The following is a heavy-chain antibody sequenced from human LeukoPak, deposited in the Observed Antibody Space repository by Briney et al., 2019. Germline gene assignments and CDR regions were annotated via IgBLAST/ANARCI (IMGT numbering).Heavy chain of an antibody. J-gene: IGHJ6*04. Sequence: GGSLRLSCGVSGFTFSSYGMSWVRQAPGKGLEWVSTISGSGDSTYYGDSVKGRFTISRDNSKNTLYLQMNSLRAEDTAVYYCAELGITMIGGVWGKGTTVTISS. V-gene: IGHV3-23*01. D-gene: IGHD3-10*02. CDR3: AELGITMIGGV. CDR2: ISGSGDST. CDR1: GFTFSSYG.